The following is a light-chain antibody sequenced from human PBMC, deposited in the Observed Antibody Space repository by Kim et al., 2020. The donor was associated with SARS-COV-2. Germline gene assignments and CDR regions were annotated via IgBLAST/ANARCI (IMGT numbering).Light chain of an antibody. CDR3: LQDYGYPLT. CDR1: QDIRDD. J-gene: IGKJ3*01. V-gene: IGKV1-6*01. CDR2: AAS. Sequence: EPVGDRVTINFRASQDIRDDIDLYQQRPEKAPKLLIYAASRVESGVPSRFSGSGSGTDFTLTISGLQTEDVATYYCLQDYGYPLTFGPGTKVDIK.